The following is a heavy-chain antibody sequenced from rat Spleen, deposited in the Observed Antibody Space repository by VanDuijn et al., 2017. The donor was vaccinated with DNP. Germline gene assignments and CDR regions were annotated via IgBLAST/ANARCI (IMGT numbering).Heavy chain of an antibody. J-gene: IGHJ2*01. CDR1: GFSLISYS. CDR3: ARSDYDDDSCYDGYFDY. CDR2: MSSGGRT. D-gene: IGHD1-12*02. V-gene: IGHV2-6*01. Sequence: QVHLKESGPGLVQPSQTLSLTCTVSGFSLISYSVGWVRQPPGKGLEWIAAMSSGGRTYYNSPLKSRLSISRDTSKSQVFLKMNGLQTEDTAMYFCARSDYDDDSCYDGYFDYWGQGVMVTVSS.